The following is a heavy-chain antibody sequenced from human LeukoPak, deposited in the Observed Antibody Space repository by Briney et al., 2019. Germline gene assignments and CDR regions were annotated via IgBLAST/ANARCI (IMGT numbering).Heavy chain of an antibody. CDR2: IYYSGST. V-gene: IGHV4-30-4*08. D-gene: IGHD6-13*01. CDR1: GGSSSRGAYF. CDR3: ARAGMAIETAGTIHNGFAP. J-gene: IGHJ5*02. Sequence: PSETLSLTCTVSGGSSSRGAYFWNWIRQPPGKGLEWIGYIYYSGSTYYNPSLKSRVSISVDTSKNQFSLKVSSVTAADTAVYYCARAGMAIETAGTIHNGFAPWGQGTQVTVSS.